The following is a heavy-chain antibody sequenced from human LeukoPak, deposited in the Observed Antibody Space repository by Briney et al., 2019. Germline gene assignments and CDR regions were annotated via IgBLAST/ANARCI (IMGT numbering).Heavy chain of an antibody. CDR3: SREGDYGDYGRLWYFDL. J-gene: IGHJ2*01. D-gene: IGHD4-17*01. V-gene: IGHV1-2*02. CDR2: INPNSGGT. CDR1: GYTFTGYF. Sequence: ASVKVSCKNSGYTFTGYFMHWVRQAPGQGVEWMGWINPNSGGTNYAQKFQGRVTTPRDTSISTAYMEFTRLRSDDTAMYYCSREGDYGDYGRLWYFDLWGRGTLVTVSS.